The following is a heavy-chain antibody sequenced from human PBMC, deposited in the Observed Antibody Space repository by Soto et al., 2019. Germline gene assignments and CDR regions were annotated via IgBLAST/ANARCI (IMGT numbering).Heavy chain of an antibody. CDR1: VYTFTSYA. J-gene: IGHJ6*03. CDR2: INAGNGNT. D-gene: IGHD2-15*01. Sequence: GASVTVSCKASVYTFTSYAMHWVRQAPGQRLEWMGWINAGNGNTKYSQKFQGRVTITRDTSASTAYMELSSLRSEDTAVYYCARGYCSGGSCYSPDYYYYYMDVWGKGTTVTVSS. V-gene: IGHV1-3*01. CDR3: ARGYCSGGSCYSPDYYYYYMDV.